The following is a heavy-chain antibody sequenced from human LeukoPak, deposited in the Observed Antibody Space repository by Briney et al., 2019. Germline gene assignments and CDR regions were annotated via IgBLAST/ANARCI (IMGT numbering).Heavy chain of an antibody. CDR2: ISGSGGST. CDR3: AKDNYYGSGSYYPFDY. D-gene: IGHD3-10*01. Sequence: PGGSLRLSCAASGFTFSSYAMSWVRQAPGKGLEWVSAISGSGGSTYYADSVKGRFTISRDNSKNTLYLQMNSLRAEDTAVYYCAKDNYYGSGSYYPFDYWGQGTLVTVSS. J-gene: IGHJ4*02. V-gene: IGHV3-23*01. CDR1: GFTFSSYA.